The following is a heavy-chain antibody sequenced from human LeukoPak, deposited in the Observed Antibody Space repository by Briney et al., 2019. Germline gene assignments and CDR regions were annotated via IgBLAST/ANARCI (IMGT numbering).Heavy chain of an antibody. Sequence: SETLSLTCAVSGASISGSGYYWGWIRQPPGKGLEWIGSIYYSGSTCYNPSLKSRVTISVDTSKNQFSLKLSSVTAADTAVYYCARVDSGYYYGPFRYWGQGTLVTVSS. D-gene: IGHD3-22*01. CDR2: IYYSGST. CDR3: ARVDSGYYYGPFRY. CDR1: GASISGSGYY. J-gene: IGHJ4*02. V-gene: IGHV4-39*07.